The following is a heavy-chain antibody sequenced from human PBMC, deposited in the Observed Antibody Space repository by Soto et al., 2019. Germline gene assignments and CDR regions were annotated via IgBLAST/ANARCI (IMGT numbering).Heavy chain of an antibody. V-gene: IGHV1-18*01. J-gene: IGHJ5*02. CDR2: ISGYDGDR. D-gene: IGHD3-16*01. CDR1: GYTFTNYG. Sequence: QVQLVQSGAEMKKPGASVKVSCKASGYTFTNYGISWVRQAPGQGPEWMGWISGYDGDRNYAQKFQGRVTMTTDTSTSTAYMELRSRTSVDAAVYYCARDYDRWGEDGFDPWGQGTLVTVSS. CDR3: ARDYDRWGEDGFDP.